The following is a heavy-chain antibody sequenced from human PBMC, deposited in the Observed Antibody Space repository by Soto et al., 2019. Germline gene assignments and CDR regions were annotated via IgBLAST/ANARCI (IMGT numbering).Heavy chain of an antibody. J-gene: IGHJ5*02. CDR3: ARDPSSRVSHSGSWFDP. Sequence: QVQLVQSGAEVKKPGSSVKVSCKASGGTFISYTISWVRQAPGQGLEWMGRIIPILGIANYAQKFQGRVTITADKSTSTAYMELSSLRSEDTAVYYCARDPSSRVSHSGSWFDPWGQGTLVTVSS. D-gene: IGHD6-13*01. CDR1: GGTFISYT. V-gene: IGHV1-69*08. CDR2: IIPILGIA.